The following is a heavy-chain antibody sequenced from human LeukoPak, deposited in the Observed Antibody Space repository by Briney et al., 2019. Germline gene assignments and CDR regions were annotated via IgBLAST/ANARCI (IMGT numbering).Heavy chain of an antibody. Sequence: GGSLRLSCAASGFTFSSYGMHWVRQAPGRGLEWVAVFSYNGINKDYATSVEGRFTLSRDISKSTLYLQMSSLKIEDTAVYYCTTDRGRTELPLFASWGQGTLVTVSS. J-gene: IGHJ5*01. D-gene: IGHD1-26*01. CDR3: TTDRGRTELPLFAS. V-gene: IGHV3-33*05. CDR2: FSYNGINK. CDR1: GFTFSSYG.